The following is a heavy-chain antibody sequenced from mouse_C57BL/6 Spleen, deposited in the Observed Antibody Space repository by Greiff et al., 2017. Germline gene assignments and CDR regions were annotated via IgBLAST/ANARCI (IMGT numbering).Heavy chain of an antibody. D-gene: IGHD2-1*01. CDR3: ARACNYALYAMDY. CDR2: INPNNGGT. Sequence: EVQLQQSGPELVKPGASVKISCKASGYTFTDYYMNWVKQSHGKSLEWIGDINPNNGGTSYNQKFKGKATLTVDKSSSTAYMELRSLTSEDSAVYYCARACNYALYAMDYWGQGTSVTVSS. CDR1: GYTFTDYY. J-gene: IGHJ4*01. V-gene: IGHV1-26*01.